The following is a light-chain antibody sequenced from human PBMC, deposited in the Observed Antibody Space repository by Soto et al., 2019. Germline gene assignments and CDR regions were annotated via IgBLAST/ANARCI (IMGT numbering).Light chain of an antibody. Sequence: QSALTQPASVSGSPGHSITISCTGTSSDVGGYNYVSWYQQHPGKAPKLMIYDVSNRPSGVSNRFSGSKSGNTASLTISGLQAEDEADYYCSSYTSSSTLEVFGGGTKVTVL. V-gene: IGLV2-14*01. J-gene: IGLJ2*01. CDR1: SSDVGGYNY. CDR2: DVS. CDR3: SSYTSSSTLEV.